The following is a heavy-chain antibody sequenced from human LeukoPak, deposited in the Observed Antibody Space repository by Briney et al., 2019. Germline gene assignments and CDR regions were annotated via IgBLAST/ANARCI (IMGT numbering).Heavy chain of an antibody. CDR3: ARRWNYGRNYYIDV. CDR1: GGSFSGYY. V-gene: IGHV4-34*01. CDR2: INDSGRI. J-gene: IGHJ6*03. D-gene: IGHD1-7*01. Sequence: SETLSLTCAVYGGSFSGYYWSWTRQPPGKGLEWIGEINDSGRINYNPSLMSRVTISVDTSKNQFSLRLTSVTARDTAVYYCARRWNYGRNYYIDVWGKGATVSVSS.